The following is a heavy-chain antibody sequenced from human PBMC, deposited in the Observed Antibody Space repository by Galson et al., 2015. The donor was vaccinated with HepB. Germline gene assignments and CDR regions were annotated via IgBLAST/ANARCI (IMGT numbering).Heavy chain of an antibody. J-gene: IGHJ1*01. V-gene: IGHV5-51*03. Sequence: QSGAEVKKPGESLKISCKGSGYNFSNRWIGWVRHLPGKGLEWMGIIYPHDSDTRYRPSFQGHVTISADKSIRTAYLQWSSLQASDTGIDCCARRSIGPEYGQRWGQGTLVTVSS. D-gene: IGHD4/OR15-4a*01. CDR2: IYPHDSDT. CDR1: GYNFSNRW. CDR3: ARRSIGPEYGQR.